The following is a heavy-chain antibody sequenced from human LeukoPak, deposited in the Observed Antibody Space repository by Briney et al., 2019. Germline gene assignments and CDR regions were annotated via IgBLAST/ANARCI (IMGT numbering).Heavy chain of an antibody. J-gene: IGHJ5*02. CDR1: GSSFTVNS. V-gene: IGHV1-18*01. D-gene: IGHD3-10*01. Sequence: ASVHLCCTCAGSSFTVNSITRVRHPHGQGHEWMGCFSVRNGNTNFSQRLQGRVTVTTATYTSTAYMYLRGLTSDDTAVYYCAKDQGSGSYPYNWFDPWGRGTLVTVSS. CDR2: FSVRNGNT. CDR3: AKDQGSGSYPYNWFDP.